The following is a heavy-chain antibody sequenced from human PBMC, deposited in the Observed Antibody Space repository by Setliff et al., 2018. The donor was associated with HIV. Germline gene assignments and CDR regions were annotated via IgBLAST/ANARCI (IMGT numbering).Heavy chain of an antibody. V-gene: IGHV3-30*02. CDR2: INYDESSE. CDR3: AKDGDYRNGDYDAFDI. Sequence: SLRLSCAASGFTFSVHGMHWVRQAPGKGLEWVAFINYDESSEYYADSVKGRVSISRDNSKNTVDLHMNSLRTEDTAVYYCAKDGDYRNGDYDAFDIWGLGTMVTVSS. D-gene: IGHD4-4*01. CDR1: GFTFSVHG. J-gene: IGHJ3*02.